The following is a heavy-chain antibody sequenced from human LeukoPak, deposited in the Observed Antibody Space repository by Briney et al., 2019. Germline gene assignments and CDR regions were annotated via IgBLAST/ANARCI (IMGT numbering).Heavy chain of an antibody. J-gene: IGHJ6*02. Sequence: SQTLSLTCAISGDSVSSNSVTWNWIRQSPSRGLEWLGRTYYRSTWYNDYAVSVRGRITVNPDTSKNQFSLKLSSVTAADTAVYYCARERHLYSGSYGPPSRYYYYGMGVWGQGTTVTVSS. CDR1: GDSVSSNSVT. V-gene: IGHV6-1*01. D-gene: IGHD1-26*01. CDR3: ARERHLYSGSYGPPSRYYYYGMGV. CDR2: TYYRSTWYN.